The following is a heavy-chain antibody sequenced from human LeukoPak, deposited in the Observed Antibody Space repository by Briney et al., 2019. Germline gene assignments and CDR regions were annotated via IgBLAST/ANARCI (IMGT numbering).Heavy chain of an antibody. CDR1: GFTFSSYG. J-gene: IGHJ2*01. D-gene: IGHD1-26*01. V-gene: IGHV3-23*01. CDR3: AKNLLGSGSYSCYFDL. CDR2: VTGCGGTT. Sequence: PGGSLRLSCAASGFTFSSYGLSWVRQAPAKGLEWVSSVTGCGGTTHVDSVRGRFTISRDNSKSTLYLQMNSLRVEDTAVYYCAKNLLGSGSYSCYFDLWGRGTLVSVSS.